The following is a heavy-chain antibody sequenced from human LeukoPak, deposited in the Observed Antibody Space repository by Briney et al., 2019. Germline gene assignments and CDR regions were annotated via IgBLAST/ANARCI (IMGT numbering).Heavy chain of an antibody. CDR1: GGSFSGYH. J-gene: IGHJ4*02. D-gene: IGHD2-2*01. CDR3: ARGWDIVVVPAAIGDPFDY. Sequence: SETLSLTCAVYGGSFSGYHWSWIRQPPGKGLEWIGEINHSGSTNYNPSLKSRVTISVDTSKNQFSLKLSSVTAADTAVYYCARGWDIVVVPAAIGDPFDYWGQGTLVTVSS. CDR2: INHSGST. V-gene: IGHV4-34*01.